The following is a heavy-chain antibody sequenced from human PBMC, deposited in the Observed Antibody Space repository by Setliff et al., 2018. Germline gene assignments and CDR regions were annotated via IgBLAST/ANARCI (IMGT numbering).Heavy chain of an antibody. D-gene: IGHD2-2*02. J-gene: IGHJ4*02. V-gene: IGHV1-3*01. CDR1: GYSFSTYA. Sequence: GASVKVSCKASGYSFSTYAMHWVRQAPGQRREWMGWINGGNGNTKYSQKFQGRITITRDTSASTAYMEMSSLRSEDTAVYYCARDREYCSRTSCYIDYWGQGALVTVSS. CDR3: ARDREYCSRTSCYIDY. CDR2: INGGNGNT.